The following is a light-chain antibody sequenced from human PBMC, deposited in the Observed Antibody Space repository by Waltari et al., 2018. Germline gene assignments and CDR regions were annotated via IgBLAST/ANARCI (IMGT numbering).Light chain of an antibody. J-gene: IGLJ2*01. V-gene: IGLV1-47*01. CDR1: HSNIGSNF. CDR3: ASWDDRLRGRV. CDR2: ENS. Sequence: QSVLTQPPSMSGTPGQRVTIPCSGSHSNIGSNFVYWYQQFPGMAPRLLIFENSRRPSGVPDRFSASKAGASASLAISGLRSEDEAHYHCASWDDRLRGRVFGGGTRLTVL.